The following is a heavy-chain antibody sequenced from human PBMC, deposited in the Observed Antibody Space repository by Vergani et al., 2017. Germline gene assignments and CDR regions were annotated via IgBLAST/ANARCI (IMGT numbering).Heavy chain of an antibody. V-gene: IGHV3-53*01. CDR2: IYSGGST. J-gene: IGHJ6*02. CDR1: GFTVSSNY. CDR3: AREVGSQDYYYYGMDV. Sequence: EVQLVESGGGLIQPGGSLRLSCAASGFTVSSNYMSWVRQAPGKGLEWVSVIYSGGSTYYSDSVKGRFTISRDNSKNTLYLQMNSLRAEDTAVYYCAREVGSQDYYYYGMDVWGQGTTVTVSS. D-gene: IGHD2-15*01.